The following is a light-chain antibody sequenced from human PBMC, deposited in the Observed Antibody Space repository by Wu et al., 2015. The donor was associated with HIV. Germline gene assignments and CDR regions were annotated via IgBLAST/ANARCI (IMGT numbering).Light chain of an antibody. J-gene: IGKJ4*01. CDR2: GAS. Sequence: EIVLTQSPGTLSLSPGERATLSCGASQSVSSTNLAWYQQKPGQAPRLLIYGASTRATDIPDRFSGSGSGTDFTLTISRLEPEDFAVYYCQQYGTSPLTFGGGPRWRS. CDR1: QSVSSTN. CDR3: QQYGTSPLT. V-gene: IGKV3-20*01.